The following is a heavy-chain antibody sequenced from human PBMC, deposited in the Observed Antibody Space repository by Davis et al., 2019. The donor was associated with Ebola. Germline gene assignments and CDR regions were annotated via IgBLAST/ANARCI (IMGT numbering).Heavy chain of an antibody. CDR2: IRSKANSYAT. V-gene: IGHV3-73*01. Sequence: GSLKISCAASGFTFSGSAMHWVRQASGKGLEWAGRIRSKANSYATAYAASVKGRFTISRDDSKNTAYLQMNSLKTEDTAVYYCARVHYWFDPWGQGTLVTVSS. CDR1: GFTFSGSA. J-gene: IGHJ5*02. CDR3: ARVHYWFDP.